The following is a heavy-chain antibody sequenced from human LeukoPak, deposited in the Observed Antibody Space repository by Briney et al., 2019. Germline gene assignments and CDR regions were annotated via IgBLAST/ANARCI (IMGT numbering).Heavy chain of an antibody. CDR3: ARDGWGIYDDSEYYPDAFDM. D-gene: IGHD3-16*01. Sequence: GASVNVSCKGYGYTFTAHYIHWVRQAPGQGLEWMGWITPYDGDTRPAQKFKGRVTMSWDTSVSAVYMQLDTLTSDDTAVYYCARDGWGIYDDSEYYPDAFDMWGQGTMVTVAT. CDR1: GYTFTAHY. CDR2: ITPYDGDT. J-gene: IGHJ3*02. V-gene: IGHV1-2*02.